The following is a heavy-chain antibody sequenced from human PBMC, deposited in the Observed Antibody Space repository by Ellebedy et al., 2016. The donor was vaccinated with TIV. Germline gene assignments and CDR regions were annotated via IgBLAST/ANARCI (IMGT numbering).Heavy chain of an antibody. Sequence: MPSETLSLTCTVSGGSISSGDYYWSWIRQPPGKGLEWIGYIYYSGSTYYNPSLKSRVTISVDTSKNQFSLKLSSVTAADTAVYYCARGRGYSYGFFFDYWGQGTLVTVSS. CDR3: ARGRGYSYGFFFDY. CDR2: IYYSGST. D-gene: IGHD5-18*01. CDR1: GGSISSGDYY. J-gene: IGHJ4*02. V-gene: IGHV4-30-4*01.